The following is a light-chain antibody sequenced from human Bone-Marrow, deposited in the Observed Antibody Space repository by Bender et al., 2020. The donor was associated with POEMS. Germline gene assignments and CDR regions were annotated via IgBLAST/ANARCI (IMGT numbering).Light chain of an antibody. Sequence: QSALTQPASVSGSPGQSITISCTGSSSDVGSYNLVSWYQQHPGKAPKLMIYEGSKRPSWISNRFSGSKSGNTASLTISGLQAEDEADYYCSSYTRSNTRVFGGGTKLTVL. V-gene: IGLV2-14*02. J-gene: IGLJ3*02. CDR1: SSDVGSYNL. CDR2: EGS. CDR3: SSYTRSNTRV.